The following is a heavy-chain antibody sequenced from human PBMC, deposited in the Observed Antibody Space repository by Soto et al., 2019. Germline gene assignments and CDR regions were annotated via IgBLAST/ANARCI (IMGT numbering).Heavy chain of an antibody. V-gene: IGHV3-23*01. Sequence: EVQLLESGGGLVQPGGSLRLSCAASGFTFSSYAMSWVRQAPGKGLDWVSAISGSGGSTYYADSVKGRFTISRDNSKNTLYLQMNSLSASDTAVYSWAKDVGFGDSYYGMDVWGQGTTVTFSS. CDR2: ISGSGGST. CDR3: AKDVGFGDSYYGMDV. D-gene: IGHD3-10*01. J-gene: IGHJ6*02. CDR1: GFTFSSYA.